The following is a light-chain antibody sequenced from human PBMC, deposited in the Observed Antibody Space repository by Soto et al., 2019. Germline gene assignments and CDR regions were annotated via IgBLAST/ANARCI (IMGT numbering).Light chain of an antibody. Sequence: QSALTQPASVSGSPGQSITISCTGTSSDIGSYDFVSWYQQHPGKAPKLMISEVNNRPSGVSNRFSGSKSGNTASLTISGLQAEDEANYYCSSYTGSSYVFGTGTKVTVL. CDR3: SSYTGSSYV. CDR2: EVN. CDR1: SSDIGSYDF. J-gene: IGLJ1*01. V-gene: IGLV2-14*01.